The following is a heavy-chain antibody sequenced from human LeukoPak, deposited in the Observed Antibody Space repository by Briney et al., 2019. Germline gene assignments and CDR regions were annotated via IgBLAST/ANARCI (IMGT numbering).Heavy chain of an antibody. V-gene: IGHV1-18*01. D-gene: IGHD2-15*01. Sequence: ASVTVSCKASGYSFISYGFTWVRQAPGQGLEWMGWISVHNGNKNYAQKVQGRVTMTTDTPTSTAYMELRSLRSDDTAVYYCAKRGSRGSRDYGGQGTLVIVSS. CDR1: GYSFISYG. CDR3: AKRGSRGSRDY. CDR2: ISVHNGNK. J-gene: IGHJ4*02.